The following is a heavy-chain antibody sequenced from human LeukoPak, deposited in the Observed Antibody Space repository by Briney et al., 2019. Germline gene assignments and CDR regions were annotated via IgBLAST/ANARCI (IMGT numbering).Heavy chain of an antibody. Sequence: KPGGSLRLSCAASGFTFSDYYMSWVRQAPGKGLESISQISYSSGTIHYADSVNGRFRISRDNAKSSLDLEMNSLRAEDTAVYYCARAMSTFGGVRNYFDSWGQGTLVTVSS. V-gene: IGHV3-11*01. J-gene: IGHJ4*02. D-gene: IGHD3-16*01. CDR2: ISYSSGTI. CDR1: GFTFSDYY. CDR3: ARAMSTFGGVRNYFDS.